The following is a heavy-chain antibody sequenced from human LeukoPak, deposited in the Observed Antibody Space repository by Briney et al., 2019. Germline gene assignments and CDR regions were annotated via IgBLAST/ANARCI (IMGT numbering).Heavy chain of an antibody. Sequence: SETLSLTCTVSGGSISSYYWSWIRQPPGKGLEWIGYVFYAGSTTYNPSLKSRVTISIDTSKNQFSLRLNSVTAADTAVYYCASGDRGYSYGPLDYWGQGTLVTVSS. J-gene: IGHJ4*02. V-gene: IGHV4-59*08. CDR1: GGSISSYY. CDR3: ASGDRGYSYGPLDY. D-gene: IGHD5-18*01. CDR2: VFYAGST.